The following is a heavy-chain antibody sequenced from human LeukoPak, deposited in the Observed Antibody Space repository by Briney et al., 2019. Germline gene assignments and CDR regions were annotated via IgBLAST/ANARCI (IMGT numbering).Heavy chain of an antibody. V-gene: IGHV4-34*01. CDR1: GGSFSGYY. CDR3: ARGENSSGWYGYYYYYXDX. J-gene: IGHJ6*03. CDR2: INHSGSA. Sequence: SETLSLTCAVYGGSFSGYYWSWIRQPPGKGLEWIGEINHSGSANYNPSLKSRVTISVDTSKNQFSLKLSSVTAADTAVYYCARGENSSGWYGYYYYYXDXXGXXTTXTV. D-gene: IGHD6-19*01.